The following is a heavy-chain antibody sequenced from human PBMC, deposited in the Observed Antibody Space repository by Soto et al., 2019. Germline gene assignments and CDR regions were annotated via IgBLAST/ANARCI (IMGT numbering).Heavy chain of an antibody. V-gene: IGHV1-3*01. D-gene: IGHD4-17*01. CDR3: ARDRTYYGDYMGDY. CDR1: GYTFTSYV. CDR2: INASNGNT. Sequence: QVQLVQSGAEVKKPGASVKVSCKASGYTFTSYVLHWVRQAPGQRPEWMGWINASNGNTKYSQNFQGRVTISKNTSASTVYMELRSLKSEDTAVYYCARDRTYYGDYMGDYWGQGTLVAVSS. J-gene: IGHJ4*02.